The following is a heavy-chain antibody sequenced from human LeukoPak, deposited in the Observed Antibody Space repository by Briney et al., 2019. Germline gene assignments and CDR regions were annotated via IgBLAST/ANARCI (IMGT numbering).Heavy chain of an antibody. D-gene: IGHD1-26*01. Sequence: GGSLRLSCAASGFTFSSYWISWVRQAPGKGLEWVANIKQDGSEKYYVDSVKGRFTISRDNAKNSLYLQMNSLRAEDTAVYYCARAHSGSYFNWFDPWGQGTLVTVSS. CDR3: ARAHSGSYFNWFDP. J-gene: IGHJ5*02. V-gene: IGHV3-7*01. CDR1: GFTFSSYW. CDR2: IKQDGSEK.